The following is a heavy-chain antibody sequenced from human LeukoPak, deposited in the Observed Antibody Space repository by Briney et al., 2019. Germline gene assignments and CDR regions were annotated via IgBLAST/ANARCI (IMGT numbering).Heavy chain of an antibody. J-gene: IGHJ5*02. CDR1: GYTFTGYY. CDR3: ARVRHSTYYYDSSGYYPNWFDP. CDR2: INPNSGGT. V-gene: IGHV1-2*06. D-gene: IGHD3-22*01. Sequence: GASVKVSCKASGYTFTGYYMHWVRQAPGQGLEWTGRINPNSGGTNYAQKFQGRVTMTRDTSISTAYMELSRLRSDDTAVYYCARVRHSTYYYDSSGYYPNWFDPWGQGTLVTVSS.